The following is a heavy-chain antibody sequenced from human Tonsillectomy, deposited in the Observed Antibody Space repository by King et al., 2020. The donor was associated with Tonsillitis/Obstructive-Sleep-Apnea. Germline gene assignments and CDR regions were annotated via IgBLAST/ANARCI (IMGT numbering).Heavy chain of an antibody. CDR2: IYPGDSDT. D-gene: IGHD1-26*01. J-gene: IGHJ3*02. Sequence: QLVQSGAEVKKPGESLKISCKGSGYSFTSYWIGWVRQMPGKGLEWMGIIYPGDSDTRYSPSFQGQVTISADKSISTACLQWSSLKASDTAMYYCARKYSGSTFSVNAFDIWGQGTMVTVSS. CDR3: ARKYSGSTFSVNAFDI. V-gene: IGHV5-51*01. CDR1: GYSFTSYW.